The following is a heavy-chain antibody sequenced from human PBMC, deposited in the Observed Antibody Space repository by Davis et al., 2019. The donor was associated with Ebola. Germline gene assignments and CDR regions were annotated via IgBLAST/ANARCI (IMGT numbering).Heavy chain of an antibody. D-gene: IGHD1-1*01. V-gene: IGHV4-39*07. Sequence: SETLSLTCTVSGGSISSGDYYWSWIRQPPGKGLEWIGEINHSGSTNYNPSLKSRVTISVDTSKNQFSLKLSSVTAADTAVYYCAREVLHAFDIWGQGTMVTVSS. CDR2: INHSGST. J-gene: IGHJ3*02. CDR1: GGSISSGDYY. CDR3: AREVLHAFDI.